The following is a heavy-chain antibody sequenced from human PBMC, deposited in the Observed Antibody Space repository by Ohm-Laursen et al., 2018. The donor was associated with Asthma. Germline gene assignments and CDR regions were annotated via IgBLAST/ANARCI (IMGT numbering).Heavy chain of an antibody. CDR3: ARSTGYCSSTSCYVDAFDI. Sequence: TLSLTCTVSGGSISNGSYYWSWIRQHPGKGLEWIGYIYYSGSTYYNPSLKSRVTISIDTSKNQFSLKLSSVTAADTAVYYCARSTGYCSSTSCYVDAFDIWGQGTMVTVSS. J-gene: IGHJ3*02. CDR2: IYYSGST. V-gene: IGHV4-31*03. CDR1: GGSISNGSYY. D-gene: IGHD2-2*01.